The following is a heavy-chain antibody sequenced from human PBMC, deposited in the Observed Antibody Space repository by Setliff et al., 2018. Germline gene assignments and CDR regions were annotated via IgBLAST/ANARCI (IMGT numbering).Heavy chain of an antibody. V-gene: IGHV1-46*01. D-gene: IGHD3-22*01. J-gene: IGHJ3*02. Sequence: ASVKVSCKASGYTFTSHYMHWVRQAPGLGLERMGTINPSSGRTSYAQKFQGRVTMTRDTSTSTVYMDMSSLRSEDTAVYYCARDVFPYHYEGAFDIWGQGTMGTVSS. CDR1: GYTFTSHY. CDR2: INPSSGRT. CDR3: ARDVFPYHYEGAFDI.